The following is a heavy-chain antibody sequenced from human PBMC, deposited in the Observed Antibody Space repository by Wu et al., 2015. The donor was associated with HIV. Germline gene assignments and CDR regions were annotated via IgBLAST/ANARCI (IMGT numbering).Heavy chain of an antibody. Sequence: QVQLVQSGAEVKKPGASVKVSCKASGYTFSNYDINWVRQATGQGLKWMGWISAYDGKTNYAQNLQDRVTMTTDTSTNTAYMELRSLKSDDTAVYYCVRDQQWPPDYYHYYGMDVWGQGTTITVSS. CDR1: GYTFSNYD. CDR2: ISAYDGKT. V-gene: IGHV1-18*01. D-gene: IGHD4/OR15-4a*01. CDR3: VRDQQWPPDYYHYYGMDV. J-gene: IGHJ6*02.